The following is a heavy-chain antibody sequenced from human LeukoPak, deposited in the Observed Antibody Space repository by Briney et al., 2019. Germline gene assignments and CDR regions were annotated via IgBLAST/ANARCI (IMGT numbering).Heavy chain of an antibody. J-gene: IGHJ6*03. CDR3: ARDHNSYDGGYYYYMDV. CDR2: ISSSSSYI. CDR1: GFTFSSYS. D-gene: IGHD2-8*01. Sequence: GRSLRLSCAASGFTFSSYSMNWVRQPPGKGLEWVSSISSSSSYIYYADSVKGRFTISRDNAKNSLYLQMNSLRAEDTAVYYCARDHNSYDGGYYYYMDVWGKGTTVTVSS. V-gene: IGHV3-21*01.